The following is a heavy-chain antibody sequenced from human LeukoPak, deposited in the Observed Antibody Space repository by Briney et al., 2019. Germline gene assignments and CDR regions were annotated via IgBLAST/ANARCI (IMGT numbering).Heavy chain of an antibody. Sequence: GGSLRLSCAPSGFTFTDYSMNWVRQAPGKGLEWVASISTVSTYTFYADSVKGRFSISRDNVRNLLYLQISSLGVEDTAVYYCARDGSGFYLYNYMDVWGKGTTVTVSS. V-gene: IGHV3-21*06. CDR3: ARDGSGFYLYNYMDV. CDR2: ISTVSTYT. J-gene: IGHJ6*03. D-gene: IGHD6-25*01. CDR1: GFTFTDYS.